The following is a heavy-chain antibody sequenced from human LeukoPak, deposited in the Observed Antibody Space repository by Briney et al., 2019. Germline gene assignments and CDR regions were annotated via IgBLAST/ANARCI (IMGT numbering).Heavy chain of an antibody. CDR3: AREEPPAIYYYYGMDV. CDR2: IWYDGSNK. CDR1: GFTFSSYG. D-gene: IGHD5-18*01. J-gene: IGHJ6*02. V-gene: IGHV3-33*01. Sequence: PGGSLRLSCAASGFTFSSYGMHWVRQAPGKGLEWVAVIWYDGSNKYYADSVKGRFTISRDNSKNTLYLQMNSLRAEDTAVYYCAREEPPAIYYYYGMDVWGQGTMVTVSS.